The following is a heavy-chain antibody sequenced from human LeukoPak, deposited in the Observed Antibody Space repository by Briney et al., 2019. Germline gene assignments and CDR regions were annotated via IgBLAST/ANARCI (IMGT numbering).Heavy chain of an antibody. CDR1: GFIFSTYA. D-gene: IGHD3-10*01. Sequence: PGGSLRLSCAASGFIFSTYAMHWVRQAPGKGLEWMGTISSDGSDKHYADSVEGRFTISRDNSKNLLFLQTNSLTSEDTAVYYGARETRGNDYWGQGTLVTVSS. CDR2: ISSDGSDK. V-gene: IGHV3-30*04. CDR3: ARETRGNDY. J-gene: IGHJ4*02.